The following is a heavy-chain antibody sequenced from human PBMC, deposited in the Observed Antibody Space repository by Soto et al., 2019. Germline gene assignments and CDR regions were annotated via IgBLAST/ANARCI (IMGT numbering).Heavy chain of an antibody. Sequence: ASVKVSCKASGYTFTSYGISWVRQAPGQGLEWMGWISAYNGNTNYAQKLQGRVTMTIDTSTSTAYMELRSLRSDDTAVYYCARDWSRYSYYSDAFDIWGQGTMVTVSS. V-gene: IGHV1-18*01. CDR1: GYTFTSYG. J-gene: IGHJ3*02. CDR3: ARDWSRYSYYSDAFDI. CDR2: ISAYNGNT. D-gene: IGHD3-22*01.